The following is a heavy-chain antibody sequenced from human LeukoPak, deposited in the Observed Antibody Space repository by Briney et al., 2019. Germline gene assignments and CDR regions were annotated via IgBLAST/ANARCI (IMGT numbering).Heavy chain of an antibody. V-gene: IGHV1-69*13. Sequence: EASVKVSCKASGGTFSSYAISWVRQAPGQGLEWMGGIIPIFGTANYAQKFQGRVTITADESTSTAYMELSSLRSEDTAVYYCARGGDFWSGSWFDPWGQGTLVTVSS. CDR3: ARGGDFWSGSWFDP. CDR1: GGTFSSYA. D-gene: IGHD3-3*01. CDR2: IIPIFGTA. J-gene: IGHJ5*02.